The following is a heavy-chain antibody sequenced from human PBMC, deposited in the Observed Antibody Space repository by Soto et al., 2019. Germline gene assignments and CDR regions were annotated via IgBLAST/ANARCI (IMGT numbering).Heavy chain of an antibody. V-gene: IGHV3-23*01. Sequence: GSLRLSCAASGFTFSSYAMSWVRQAPGKGLEWVSAISGSGGSTYYADSVKGRFTISRDNSKNTLYLQMNSLRAEDTAVYYCAKDLNDIVVVVAATTPEYFQHWGQGTLVTVSS. D-gene: IGHD2-15*01. CDR2: ISGSGGST. J-gene: IGHJ1*01. CDR3: AKDLNDIVVVVAATTPEYFQH. CDR1: GFTFSSYA.